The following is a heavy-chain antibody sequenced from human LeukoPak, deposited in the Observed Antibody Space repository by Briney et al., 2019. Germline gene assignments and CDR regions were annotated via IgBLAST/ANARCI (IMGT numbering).Heavy chain of an antibody. CDR1: GFTFSSYA. Sequence: GGSLRLSCAASGFTFSSYAMSWVRQAPGKGLEWVSSISSSSSYIYYADSVKGRFTISRDNAKNSLYLQMNSLRAEDTAVYYCARDRSEDYYYYYGMDVWGQGTTVTVSS. CDR3: ARDRSEDYYYYYGMDV. J-gene: IGHJ6*02. V-gene: IGHV3-21*01. CDR2: ISSSSSYI.